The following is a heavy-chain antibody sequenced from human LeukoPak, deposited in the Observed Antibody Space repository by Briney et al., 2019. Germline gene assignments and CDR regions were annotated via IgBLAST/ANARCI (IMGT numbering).Heavy chain of an antibody. Sequence: PGGSLRLSCAASGFTFIRYGMHWVRQAPGKGLEWVSTISGSGGSTYYRDSVRGRFTISRDNAKNTLYLQMNSLRAEDTAVYYCARDYDRYYMDVWGKGTTVTVSS. CDR3: ARDYDRYYMDV. D-gene: IGHD3-3*01. CDR2: ISGSGGST. J-gene: IGHJ6*03. V-gene: IGHV3-23*01. CDR1: GFTFIRYG.